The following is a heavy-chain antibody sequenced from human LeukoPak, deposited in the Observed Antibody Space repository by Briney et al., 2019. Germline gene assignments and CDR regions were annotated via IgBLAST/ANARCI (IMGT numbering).Heavy chain of an antibody. CDR1: GYTFTSYY. Sequence: ASVKVSCKASGYTFTSYYMHWVRQAPGQGLEWMGIINPSGGSTSYARKFQGRVTMTTDTSTSTAYMELRSLRSDDTAVYYCARDMRMTTVVTPGNYWGQGTLVTVSS. J-gene: IGHJ4*02. D-gene: IGHD4-23*01. V-gene: IGHV1-46*01. CDR3: ARDMRMTTVVTPGNY. CDR2: INPSGGST.